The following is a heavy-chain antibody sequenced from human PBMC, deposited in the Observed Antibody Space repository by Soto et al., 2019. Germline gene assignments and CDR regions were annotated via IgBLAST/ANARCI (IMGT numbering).Heavy chain of an antibody. V-gene: IGHV1-69*13. D-gene: IGHD4-17*01. J-gene: IGHJ6*02. CDR3: ARAAEGDYGDFDPYYYYGMDV. CDR1: GGTFSSYA. CDR2: IIPIFGTA. Sequence: GASVKVSCKXSGGTFSSYAISWVRQAPGQGLEWMGGIIPIFGTANYAQKFQGRVTITADESTSTAYMELSSLRSEDTAVYYCARAAEGDYGDFDPYYYYGMDVWGQGTTVTVSS.